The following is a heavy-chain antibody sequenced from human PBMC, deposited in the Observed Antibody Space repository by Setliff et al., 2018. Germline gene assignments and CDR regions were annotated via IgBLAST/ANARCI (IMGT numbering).Heavy chain of an antibody. CDR1: GGSISSSSYY. Sequence: PSETLSLTCTVSGGSISSSSYYWGWIRQPPGKGLEWIGSIIYYGDSVKGRFTISRDTAKNSVYLQMNSLRAEDTAVYYCARDLSFSGSPNYLLYWGQGSLVTVSS. CDR2: II. CDR3: ARDLSFSGSPNYLLY. V-gene: IGHV4-39*02. D-gene: IGHD1-26*01. J-gene: IGHJ4*02.